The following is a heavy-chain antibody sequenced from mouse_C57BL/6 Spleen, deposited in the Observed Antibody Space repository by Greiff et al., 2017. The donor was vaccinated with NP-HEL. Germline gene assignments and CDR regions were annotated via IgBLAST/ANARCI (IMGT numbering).Heavy chain of an antibody. CDR2: IYPRSGNT. J-gene: IGHJ1*03. CDR3: ARLPQGGYDGYWYFDV. D-gene: IGHD2-2*01. CDR1: GYTFTSYG. V-gene: IGHV1-81*01. Sequence: QVQLQQSGAELARPGASVKLSCKASGYTFTSYGISWVKQRTGQGLEWIGEIYPRSGNTYYNEKFKGKATLTADKSSSTAYMELRSLTSEDSAVYFCARLPQGGYDGYWYFDVWGTGTTVTVSS.